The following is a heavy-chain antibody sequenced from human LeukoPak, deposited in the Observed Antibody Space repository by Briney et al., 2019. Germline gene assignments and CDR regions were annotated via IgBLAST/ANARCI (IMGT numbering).Heavy chain of an antibody. CDR2: ISGSGGST. D-gene: IGHD6-19*01. J-gene: IGHJ4*02. CDR3: AKDSYSSGWRY. Sequence: GGSLRLSCAASGSTVSGNHMNWVRQAPGKGLEWVSAISGSGGSTYYADSVKGRFTISRDNSKNTLYLQMNSLRAEDTAVYYCAKDSYSSGWRYWGQGTLVTVSS. CDR1: GSTVSGNH. V-gene: IGHV3-23*01.